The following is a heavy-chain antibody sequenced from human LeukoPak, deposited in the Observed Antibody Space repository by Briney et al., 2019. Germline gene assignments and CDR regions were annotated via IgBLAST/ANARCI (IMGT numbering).Heavy chain of an antibody. D-gene: IGHD2-8*01. CDR2: IHYSGSS. V-gene: IGHV4-59*03. CDR3: ALAPNSNWFDF. J-gene: IGHJ5*01. Sequence: SETLSLTCTVSGGSISSYYWSWIRQPPGKGLEWIGYIHYSGSSVYNPSLQSRVTITIDTSRRQFFLKLNSVTAADTAVYFCALAPNSNWFDFWGPGTLVTVSS. CDR1: GGSISSYY.